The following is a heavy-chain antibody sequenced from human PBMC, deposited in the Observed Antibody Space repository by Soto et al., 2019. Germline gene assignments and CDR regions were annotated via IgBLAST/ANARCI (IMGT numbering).Heavy chain of an antibody. CDR1: GGSISSGGYS. D-gene: IGHD2-15*01. CDR2: IYHSGST. V-gene: IGHV4-30-2*01. Sequence: LSLTCAVSGGSISSGGYSWSWIRQPPGKGLEWIGYIYHSGSTYYNPSLKSRVTISVDRSKNQFSLKLSSVTAADTAVYYCARYGTVVDSFDYWGQGTLVTVSS. CDR3: ARYGTVVDSFDY. J-gene: IGHJ4*02.